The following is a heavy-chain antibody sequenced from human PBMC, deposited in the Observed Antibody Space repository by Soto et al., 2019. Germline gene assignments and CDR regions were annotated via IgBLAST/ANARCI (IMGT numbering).Heavy chain of an antibody. CDR2: INAGNGNT. CDR1: GYTFTSYA. V-gene: IGHV1-3*01. J-gene: IGHJ5*02. CDR3: ARTHRGLRYFDWLYPNWFDP. D-gene: IGHD3-9*01. Sequence: GASVKVSCKASGYTFTSYAMHWVRQAPGQRLEWMGWINAGNGNTKYSQKFQGRVTITRDTSASTAYMELSSLRSEDTAVYYCARTHRGLRYFDWLYPNWFDPWGQGTLVTVSS.